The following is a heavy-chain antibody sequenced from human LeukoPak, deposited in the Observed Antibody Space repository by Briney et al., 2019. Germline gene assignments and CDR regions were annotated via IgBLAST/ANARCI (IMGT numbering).Heavy chain of an antibody. CDR3: AKDPSNYYDSSGVGAFDI. CDR1: GFTFSSYG. CDR2: ISYDGSNK. D-gene: IGHD3-22*01. J-gene: IGHJ3*02. Sequence: PGRSLRLSCAASGFTFSSYGMHWVRQAPGKGLEWVAVISYDGSNKYYADSVKGRFTISRDSSKNTLYLQMNSLRAEDTAVYYCAKDPSNYYDSSGVGAFDIWGQGTMVTVSS. V-gene: IGHV3-30*18.